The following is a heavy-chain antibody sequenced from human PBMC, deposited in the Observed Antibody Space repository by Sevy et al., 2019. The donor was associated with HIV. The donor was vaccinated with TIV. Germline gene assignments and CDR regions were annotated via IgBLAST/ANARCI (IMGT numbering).Heavy chain of an antibody. CDR1: GGSFSGYY. D-gene: IGHD4-4*01. CDR3: ARGKRYSNYLYYYYYGMDV. Sequence: SETLSLTCAVYGGSFSGYYWSWIRQPPGKGLEWIGEFNHSGSTNYNPSLKSRVTISVDTSKNQFSLKLSSVTAADTAVYYCARGKRYSNYLYYYYYGMDVWGQGTTVTVSS. V-gene: IGHV4-34*01. CDR2: FNHSGST. J-gene: IGHJ6*02.